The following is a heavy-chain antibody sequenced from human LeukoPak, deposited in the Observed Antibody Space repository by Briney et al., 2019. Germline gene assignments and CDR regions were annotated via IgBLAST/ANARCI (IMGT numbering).Heavy chain of an antibody. D-gene: IGHD5-24*01. CDR1: GFTFDDYA. Sequence: GGSLRLSCAASGFTFDDYAMHWVRQAPGKGLEWVSGISWNSGSIGYVDSVKGRFTISRDNAKNSLYLQMNSLRVEDTAVYYCAKEGRSLQTYWGQGTLVTVSS. CDR2: ISWNSGSI. V-gene: IGHV3-9*01. J-gene: IGHJ4*02. CDR3: AKEGRSLQTY.